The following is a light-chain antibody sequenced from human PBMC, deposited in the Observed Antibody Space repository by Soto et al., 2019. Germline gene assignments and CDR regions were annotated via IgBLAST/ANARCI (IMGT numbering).Light chain of an antibody. CDR2: AAS. J-gene: IGKJ1*01. Sequence: DIQMTQCPSSLSASVGDRVTITCRASQSISNSLNWYQQKPGRAPKPLIYAASTLQSGVPSRFSGSGSGTDFTLTISSLQPEDFATYYCQQSYVSPRTFGQGTKVDIK. CDR3: QQSYVSPRT. V-gene: IGKV1-39*01. CDR1: QSISNS.